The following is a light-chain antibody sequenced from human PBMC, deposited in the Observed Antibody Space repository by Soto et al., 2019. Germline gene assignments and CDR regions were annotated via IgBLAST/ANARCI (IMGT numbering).Light chain of an antibody. J-gene: IGKJ1*01. CDR2: KAS. Sequence: DIQMTQSPSTLSASVGDRVTITCRASQSISSWLAWYQQKPGKAPKLLIYKASSLESGVPSRFSGRGSGTEFTLSISSLQPDDFAAYYSQQYNSYWTFGQGTKVEIK. CDR1: QSISSW. V-gene: IGKV1-5*03. CDR3: QQYNSYWT.